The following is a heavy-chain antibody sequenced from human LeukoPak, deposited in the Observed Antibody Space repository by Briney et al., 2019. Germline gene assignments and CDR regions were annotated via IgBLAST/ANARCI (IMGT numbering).Heavy chain of an antibody. CDR1: GFTLSSFS. D-gene: IGHD3-16*01. CDR3: ARDFLHLGG. V-gene: IGHV3-64*02. Sequence: GGSLRLSCAASGFTLSSFSMHWVRQSPGRGLEYVSAINYKGGTTYYADSVKGRFTISRDNAKNTLYLQMSSLRAEDTAVYYCARDFLHLGGWGQGTMVTVSS. J-gene: IGHJ3*01. CDR2: INYKGGTT.